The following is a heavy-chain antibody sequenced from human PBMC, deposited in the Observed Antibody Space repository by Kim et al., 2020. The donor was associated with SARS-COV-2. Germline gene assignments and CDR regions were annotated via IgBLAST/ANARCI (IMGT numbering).Heavy chain of an antibody. CDR1: GFTFSNAW. Sequence: GGSLRLSCAASGFTFSNAWMSWVRQAPGKGLEWVGRLKSKTDGGTTDYAAPVKGRFTISRDDSKNTLYLQMNSLKTEDTAVYYCTTDPRYPGYSSSWWYRYYYYGMDVWGQGTTVTVSS. CDR2: LKSKTDGGTT. V-gene: IGHV3-15*01. J-gene: IGHJ6*02. CDR3: TTDPRYPGYSSSWWYRYYYYGMDV. D-gene: IGHD6-13*01.